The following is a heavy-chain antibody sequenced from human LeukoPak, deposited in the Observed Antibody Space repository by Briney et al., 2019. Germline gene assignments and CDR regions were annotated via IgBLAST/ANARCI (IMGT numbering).Heavy chain of an antibody. CDR1: GFTFNQHS. D-gene: IGHD3/OR15-3a*01. CDR3: ARFGLPYSIDL. V-gene: IGHV3-7*01. J-gene: IGHJ6*02. Sequence: GRSLRLSCIASGFTFNQHSMSWVRQAPVKGLEWVASIRPDGSAVFYVDSVKGRFTFSRDNAKNSLDLQMNSLRAEDTAVYYCARFGLPYSIDLWGQGTMVTVSS. CDR2: IRPDGSAV.